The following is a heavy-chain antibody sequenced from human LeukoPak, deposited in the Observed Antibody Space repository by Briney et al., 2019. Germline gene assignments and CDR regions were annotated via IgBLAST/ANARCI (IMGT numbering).Heavy chain of an antibody. V-gene: IGHV3-23*01. J-gene: IGHJ4*02. D-gene: IGHD3-22*01. CDR2: IGGSGSGT. CDR1: GFIFKKYW. Sequence: GGSLRLSCAASGFIFKKYWMNWVRQAPGKGLEWVSCIGGSGSGTNYADSVKGRFTISRDNSKNTLYLQMNSLRAEDTAVYYCAKGQDYYDSSAYLFDYWGQGTLVTVSS. CDR3: AKGQDYYDSSAYLFDY.